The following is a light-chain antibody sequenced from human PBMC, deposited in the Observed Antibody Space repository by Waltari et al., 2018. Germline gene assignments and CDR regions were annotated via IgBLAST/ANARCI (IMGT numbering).Light chain of an antibody. V-gene: IGKV1-39*01. Sequence: DFQMTQSPSYLSASVGDRATITCRPSHTNITSLNLYQQIPGKTPKLLIYGASNLQSGVPSRFSGSGSGTDFTLTISSLQPEDSATYYCEQSYRTPLTFGGGTKVEIK. J-gene: IGKJ4*01. CDR2: GAS. CDR1: HTNITS. CDR3: EQSYRTPLT.